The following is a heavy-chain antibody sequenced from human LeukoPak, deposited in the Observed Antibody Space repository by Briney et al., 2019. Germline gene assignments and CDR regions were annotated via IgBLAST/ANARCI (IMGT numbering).Heavy chain of an antibody. D-gene: IGHD3-22*01. V-gene: IGHV3-23*01. CDR2: ISGSGGST. CDR1: GFTFSSYA. Sequence: GGSLRLSCAASGFTFSSYAMSWVRQAPGKGLEWVSAISGSGGSTYYADSVKGRFTISRDNSKNTLYLQMNSLRAEDTAVYYCAKYTYDSSGYYPDYWGQGTLVAVSS. CDR3: AKYTYDSSGYYPDY. J-gene: IGHJ4*02.